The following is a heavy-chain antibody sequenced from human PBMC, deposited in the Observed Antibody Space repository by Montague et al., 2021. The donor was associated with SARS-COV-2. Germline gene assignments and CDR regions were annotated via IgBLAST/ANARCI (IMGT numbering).Heavy chain of an antibody. D-gene: IGHD3-3*01. CDR1: GGSIRSYY. CDR2: IYYTGET. J-gene: IGHJ4*02. CDR3: ARFWSGYVDK. Sequence: SETLSLTSSFSGGSIRSYYWSWIRLPPGKPLEWLGYIYYTGETTQNPSLKSRVTISVDTSKSQFSLRLTSVTAADTAVYFCARFWSGYVDKWSQGTLVTVSS. V-gene: IGHV4-59*01.